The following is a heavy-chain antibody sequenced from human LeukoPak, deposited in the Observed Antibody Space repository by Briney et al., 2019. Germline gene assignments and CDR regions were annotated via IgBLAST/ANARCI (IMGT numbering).Heavy chain of an antibody. D-gene: IGHD1-26*01. V-gene: IGHV3-48*01. J-gene: IGHJ4*02. CDR1: GFTFSSYS. CDR2: ISSSSSTI. Sequence: GGSLRLSCAASGFTFSSYSMNWVRQAPGKGLEWVSYISSSSSTIYYADSVKGRFTISRDNVKNSLYLQMNSLRAEDTAVYYCAKDTRYSGSYYFVFDYWGQGTLVTVSS. CDR3: AKDTRYSGSYYFVFDY.